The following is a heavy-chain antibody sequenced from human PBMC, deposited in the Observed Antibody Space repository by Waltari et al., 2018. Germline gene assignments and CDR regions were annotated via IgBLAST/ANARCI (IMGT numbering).Heavy chain of an antibody. J-gene: IGHJ4*02. CDR2: INLNGGST. CDR3: ARGVTVTTSYFDY. V-gene: IGHV3-20*04. CDR1: GFPFYVSG. Sequence: EVQLVESGGGVVRPGGSLRLSCAAAGFPFYVSGLSWLRQAPGKGLEWVSGINLNGGSTGYADSVKGRFTISRDNAKNSLYLQMNSLRAEDTALYYCARGVTVTTSYFDYWGQGTLVTVSS. D-gene: IGHD4-17*01.